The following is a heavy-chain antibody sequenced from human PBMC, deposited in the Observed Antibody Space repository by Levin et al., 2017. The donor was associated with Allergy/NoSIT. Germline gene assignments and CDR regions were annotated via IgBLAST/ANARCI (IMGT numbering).Heavy chain of an antibody. CDR1: GGSFSGYY. CDR3: ARALGLAAAGHKAVDY. D-gene: IGHD6-13*01. V-gene: IGHV4-34*01. J-gene: IGHJ4*02. CDR2: INHRGST. Sequence: PSETLSLTCAVYGGSFSGYYWSWIRQPPGKGLEWIGEINHRGSTNYNPSLKSRVTISVDTSKNQFSLKLSSVTAADTAVYYCARALGLAAAGHKAVDYWGQGTLVTVSS.